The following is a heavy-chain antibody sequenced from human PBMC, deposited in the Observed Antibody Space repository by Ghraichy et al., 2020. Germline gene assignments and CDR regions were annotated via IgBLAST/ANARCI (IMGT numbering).Heavy chain of an antibody. CDR3: ARDREYSYGSSGPFDY. Sequence: GALNISCAASGFTFSDYWMSWVRQAPGMGLEWVANIQHYGSDNYYVDSVKGRFTISRDNAKNSLYLQMNSLRAEDTAIYYCARDREYSYGSSGPFDYWGQGTLVTVSS. V-gene: IGHV3-7*03. CDR2: IQHYGSDN. J-gene: IGHJ4*02. D-gene: IGHD5-18*01. CDR1: GFTFSDYW.